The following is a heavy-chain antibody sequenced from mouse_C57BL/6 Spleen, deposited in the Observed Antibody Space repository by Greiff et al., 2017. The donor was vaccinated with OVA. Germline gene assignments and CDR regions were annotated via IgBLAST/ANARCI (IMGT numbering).Heavy chain of an antibody. D-gene: IGHD1-1*01. CDR2: IYPGDGDT. CDR3: ARDYYGSSSYAMDY. Sequence: QVQLQQSGPELVKPGASVKISCKASGYAFSSSWMNWVKQRPGKGLEWIGRIYPGDGDTNYNGKFKGKATLTADKSSSTAYMQLSSLTSEDSAVCFCARDYYGSSSYAMDYWGQGTSVTVSS. J-gene: IGHJ4*01. V-gene: IGHV1-82*01. CDR1: GYAFSSSW.